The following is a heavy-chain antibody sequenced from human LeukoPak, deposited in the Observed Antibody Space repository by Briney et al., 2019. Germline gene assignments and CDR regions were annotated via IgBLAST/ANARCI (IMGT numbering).Heavy chain of an antibody. CDR2: ISGSGGST. D-gene: IGHD2-15*01. J-gene: IGHJ6*02. CDR1: GFTFSSYA. V-gene: IGHV3-23*01. CDR3: AAGRTVGYCSGGSCYSLGMDV. Sequence: GGSLRLSCAASGFTFSSYAMSWVRQAPGKGLEWVSAISGSGGSTYYADSVKGRFTISRDNSKNTLYLQMNSLRAEDTAVYYCAAGRTVGYCSGGSCYSLGMDVWGQGTTVTVS.